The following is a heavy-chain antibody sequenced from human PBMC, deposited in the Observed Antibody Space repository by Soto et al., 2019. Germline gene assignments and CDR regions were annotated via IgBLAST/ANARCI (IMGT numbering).Heavy chain of an antibody. V-gene: IGHV3-23*01. CDR1: GFTFSSYA. J-gene: IGHJ6*03. Sequence: EVQLLESGGGLVQPGGSLRLSCAASGFTFSSYAMSWVRQAPGKGLEWVSAISGSGGSTYYADSVKGRFTISRDNSKNTLYLQMNSQRAEDTAVYYCAKVTYCSSTSCYGLPSYMVVWGKGTTVTVSS. CDR2: ISGSGGST. D-gene: IGHD2-2*01. CDR3: AKVTYCSSTSCYGLPSYMVV.